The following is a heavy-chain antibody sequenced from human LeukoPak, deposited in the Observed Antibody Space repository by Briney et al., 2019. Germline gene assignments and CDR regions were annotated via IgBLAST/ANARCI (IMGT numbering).Heavy chain of an antibody. CDR3: ATLSRPGYYYGMDV. D-gene: IGHD5/OR15-5a*01. Sequence: SETLSLTCAVYGGSFSGYYWSWIRQPPGKGLECIGEINHSGSTNYNPSLKIRVTISVDTSKNQCSLKRSSVTAADTAVYYFATLSRPGYYYGMDVWGQGTTVTVSS. V-gene: IGHV4-34*01. CDR2: INHSGST. J-gene: IGHJ6*02. CDR1: GGSFSGYY.